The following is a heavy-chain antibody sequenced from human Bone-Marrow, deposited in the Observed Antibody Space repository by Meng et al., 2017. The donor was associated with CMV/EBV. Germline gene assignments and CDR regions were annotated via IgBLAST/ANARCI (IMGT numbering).Heavy chain of an antibody. D-gene: IGHD2-2*02. V-gene: IGHV1-2*02. CDR2: INPDSGGT. CDR3: ASDYCDTTTCYI. CDR1: GYTFTSYG. J-gene: IGHJ4*02. Sequence: ASVKVSCKASGYTFTSYGISWVRQAPGQALEWMGWINPDSGGTNYAQNFQGRVTMTRDTSISTAYMGLSRLRSDDTAVYDCASDYCDTTTCYIWGQGTLVTVSS.